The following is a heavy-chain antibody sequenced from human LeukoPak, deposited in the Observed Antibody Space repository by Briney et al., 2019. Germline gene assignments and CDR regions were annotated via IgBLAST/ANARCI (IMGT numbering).Heavy chain of an antibody. D-gene: IGHD3-22*01. CDR2: ISSSSSYI. CDR3: ARDSTYYYVSSGYPPDY. V-gene: IGHV3-21*01. Sequence: GGSLRLSCAASGCTFSSYSMNWIRQAPGKGLEWVSSISSSSSYIYYADSVKGRFTISRDNAKNSLYLQMNSLRAEDTAVYYCARDSTYYYVSSGYPPDYWGQGTLVTVSS. CDR1: GCTFSSYS. J-gene: IGHJ4*02.